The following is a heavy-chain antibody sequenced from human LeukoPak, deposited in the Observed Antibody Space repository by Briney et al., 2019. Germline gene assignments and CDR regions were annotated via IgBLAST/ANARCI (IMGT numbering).Heavy chain of an antibody. CDR3: AREKPGYYYMDV. CDR2: IDTAGDT. CDR1: GFTFSSYD. J-gene: IGHJ6*03. V-gene: IGHV3-13*01. Sequence: PGGSLRLSCAASGFTFSSYDMHWVRQATGKGLEWVSAIDTAGDTYYPGSVKGRFTISRENAKNSLYLQMNSLRAGDTAVYYCAREKPGYYYMDVWGKGTTVTVSS.